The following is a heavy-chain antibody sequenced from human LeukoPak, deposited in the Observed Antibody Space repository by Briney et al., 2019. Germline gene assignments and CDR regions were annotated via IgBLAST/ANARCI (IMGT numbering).Heavy chain of an antibody. D-gene: IGHD5-18*01. Sequence: GGALRLSCAASGFTFSSDLMHWVRQAPGKGLVWVSRINGEGSSTNYADSVNGRFTISRDNAKNTLYLQMNSLRAEDAAMYFCAGSLGYSYGSYNWGQGILVTVSS. J-gene: IGHJ1*01. CDR3: AGSLGYSYGSYN. CDR1: GFTFSSDL. V-gene: IGHV3-74*01. CDR2: INGEGSST.